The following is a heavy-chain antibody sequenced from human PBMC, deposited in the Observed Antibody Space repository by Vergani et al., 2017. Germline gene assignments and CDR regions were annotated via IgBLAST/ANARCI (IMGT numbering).Heavy chain of an antibody. CDR2: IRSKAYGQST. CDR1: GFTFGYYA. V-gene: IGHV3-49*03. D-gene: IGHD3-10*01. CDR3: VRDQVTMLRGSDALDI. J-gene: IGHJ3*02. Sequence: EVQLVESGGDLVQPGRSLRLPCTASGFTFGYYAMDWFRQAPGQGPEWVGGIRSKAYGQSTIYAASVKGSFTISRDDSKSIAYLQMNNLQTEDTAMYYCVRDQVTMLRGSDALDIWGQGTMVTVSS.